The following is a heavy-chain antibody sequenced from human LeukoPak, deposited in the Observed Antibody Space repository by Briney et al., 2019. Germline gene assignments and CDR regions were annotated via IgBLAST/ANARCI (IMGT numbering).Heavy chain of an antibody. CDR3: ARNFHGSGSYLDY. Sequence: GGSLRLSCATSGFSFSSYAMSWVRQAPGKGLEWVSAMSSSDDGRYYAASVRGRFTISRDTSRSTLYLQMNSLRAEDAAVYYCARNFHGSGSYLDYWGQGTLVTVSS. V-gene: IGHV3-23*01. CDR1: GFSFSSYA. D-gene: IGHD3-10*01. CDR2: MSSSDDGR. J-gene: IGHJ4*02.